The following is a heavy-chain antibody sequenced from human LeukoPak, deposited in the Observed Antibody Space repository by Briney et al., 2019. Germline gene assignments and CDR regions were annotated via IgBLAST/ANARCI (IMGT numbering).Heavy chain of an antibody. J-gene: IGHJ6*04. CDR2: ISGSGGST. V-gene: IGHV3-23*01. Sequence: GGSLRLSCAASGFTFSSYAMSWVRRAPGKGLEWVSAISGSGGSTYYADSVKGRFTISRDNSKNTLYLQMNSLRAEDTAVYYCARLGYCSGGSCPVGMDVWGKGTTVTVSS. CDR1: GFTFSSYA. D-gene: IGHD2-15*01. CDR3: ARLGYCSGGSCPVGMDV.